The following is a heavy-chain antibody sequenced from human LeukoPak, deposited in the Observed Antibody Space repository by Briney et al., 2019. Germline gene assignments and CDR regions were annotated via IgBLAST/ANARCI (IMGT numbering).Heavy chain of an antibody. CDR3: VRALRFLEWALTYYYGMDV. V-gene: IGHV3-48*01. Sequence: GGSLRLSCAASGFTFGSYSMNWVRQAPGKGLEWVSYISSSSSTIYYADSVKGRFTISRDNAKNSLYLQMNSLRAEDTAVYYCVRALRFLEWALTYYYGMDVWGQGTTVTVSS. J-gene: IGHJ6*02. CDR2: ISSSSSTI. CDR1: GFTFGSYS. D-gene: IGHD3-3*01.